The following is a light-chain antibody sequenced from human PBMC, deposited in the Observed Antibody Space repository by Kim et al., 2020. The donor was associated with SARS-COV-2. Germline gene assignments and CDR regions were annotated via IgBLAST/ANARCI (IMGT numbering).Light chain of an antibody. CDR3: QQYGASSIT. CDR2: DAS. V-gene: IGKV3-20*01. J-gene: IGKJ5*01. Sequence: EIVLTQSPGTLSLSAGERATLSCRASQSVCSSCSAWYQQTPGQAPRLLIYDASRRATGIPDRFSGGGSGTDFTLTISRLEPEDFAVYYCQQYGASSITFGQGTRLEIK. CDR1: QSVCSSC.